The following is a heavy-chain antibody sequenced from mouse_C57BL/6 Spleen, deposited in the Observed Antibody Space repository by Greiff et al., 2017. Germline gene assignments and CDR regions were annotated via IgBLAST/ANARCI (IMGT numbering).Heavy chain of an antibody. V-gene: IGHV1-58*01. CDR2: IYIGNGYT. CDR3: TRSEGGYGNYDFDD. Sequence: VQLQQSGAELVRPGSSVKMSCKTSGYTFTSYGINWVKQRPGQGLEWIGYIYIGNGYTEYNEKFKGKATLTSDPSSSTAYMQLSSLTSEDSANYFGTRSEGGYGNYDFDDWGQGTTLTVAT. J-gene: IGHJ2*01. CDR1: GYTFTSYG. D-gene: IGHD2-10*02.